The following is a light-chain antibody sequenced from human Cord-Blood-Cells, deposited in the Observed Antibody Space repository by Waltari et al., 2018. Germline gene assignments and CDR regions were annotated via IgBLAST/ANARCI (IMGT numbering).Light chain of an antibody. Sequence: QSALTQPASVSGSPGQSITISCTGTSRDVGGYNYASWYQQHPGKAPKLMIYEVSNRPSGVSNRFSGSKSGNTASLTISGLQAEDEADYYCSSYTSSSPYVFGTGTKVTVL. J-gene: IGLJ1*01. V-gene: IGLV2-14*01. CDR3: SSYTSSSPYV. CDR1: SRDVGGYNY. CDR2: EVS.